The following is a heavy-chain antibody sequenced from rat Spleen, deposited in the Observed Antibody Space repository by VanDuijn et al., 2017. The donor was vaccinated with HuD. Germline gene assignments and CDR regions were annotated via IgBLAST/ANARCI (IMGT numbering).Heavy chain of an antibody. CDR3: ARGRVYYGYDYDYFDY. CDR2: FSYDGGNT. CDR1: GFTFSDYN. Sequence: EVQLVESGGGLVRPGRSLKLSCAASGFTFSDYNMAWVRQAPKKGLEWVATFSYDGGNTYYRDSVKGRFTISRYNTMSTLYLQMDSLRSEDTATYYGARGRVYYGYDYDYFDYWGQGVMVTVSS. D-gene: IGHD1-7*01. J-gene: IGHJ2*01. V-gene: IGHV5-7*01.